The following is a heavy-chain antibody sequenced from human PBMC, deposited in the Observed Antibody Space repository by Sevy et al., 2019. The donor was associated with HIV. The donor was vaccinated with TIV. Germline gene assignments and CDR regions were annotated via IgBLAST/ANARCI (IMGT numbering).Heavy chain of an antibody. CDR3: ARAFRAVAGSYYFDY. Sequence: SETLSLTCTVSGGSISISSYYWGWIRQPSGKGLDWIGSFYYSESTYYNPSLKSRVTISVDTSKNQFSLKLSSVTAADTAVYYCARAFRAVAGSYYFDYWGQGTLVTVSS. D-gene: IGHD6-19*01. CDR2: FYYSEST. J-gene: IGHJ4*02. V-gene: IGHV4-39*01. CDR1: GGSISISSYY.